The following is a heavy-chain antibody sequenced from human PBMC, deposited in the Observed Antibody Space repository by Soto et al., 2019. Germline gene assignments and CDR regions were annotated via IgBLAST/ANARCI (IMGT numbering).Heavy chain of an antibody. D-gene: IGHD2-8*01. CDR3: AREEGCTNGACYTGAGYYYYMDV. CDR2: ISAYNGNT. V-gene: IGHV1-18*01. CDR1: GYTFSSYG. J-gene: IGHJ6*03. Sequence: ASVKVSCKASGYTFSSYGISWVRQAPGQGLEWMGWISAYNGNTNYAQKLQGRVTMTTDTSTSTAYMELRSLRSDDTAVYYCAREEGCTNGACYTGAGYYYYMDVWGKGTTVTVSS.